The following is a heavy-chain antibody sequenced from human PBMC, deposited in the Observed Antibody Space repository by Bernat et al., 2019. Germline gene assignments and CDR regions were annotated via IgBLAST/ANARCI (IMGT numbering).Heavy chain of an antibody. CDR3: ARSGGLNIAGGGQPLG. CDR2: TFYRSKWYN. J-gene: IGHJ4*02. CDR1: GDSVSSNSVT. D-gene: IGHD6-19*01. V-gene: IGHV6-1*01. Sequence: QVQLQQSGPGLVRPSQTLSLTCAISGDSVSSNSVTWHWIRQSPSRGLEWLGKTFYRSKWYNDYAPSVKSRITINPDTSKNQFSLQLNSVTPGDTAVYYCARSGGLNIAGGGQPLGWGPGTLVTVSS.